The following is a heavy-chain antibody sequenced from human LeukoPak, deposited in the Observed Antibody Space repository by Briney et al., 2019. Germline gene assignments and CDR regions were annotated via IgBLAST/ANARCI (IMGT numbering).Heavy chain of an antibody. Sequence: SAKVSCKASGGTFSSYAISWVRQAPGQGLEWMGGIIPIFGTANYAQKFQGRVTITADESTSTAYMELSSLRSEDTAVYYCARSSAYYDILTGYSDNYYYGMDVWGKGTTVTVSS. D-gene: IGHD3-9*01. V-gene: IGHV1-69*13. J-gene: IGHJ6*04. CDR3: ARSSAYYDILTGYSDNYYYGMDV. CDR2: IIPIFGTA. CDR1: GGTFSSYA.